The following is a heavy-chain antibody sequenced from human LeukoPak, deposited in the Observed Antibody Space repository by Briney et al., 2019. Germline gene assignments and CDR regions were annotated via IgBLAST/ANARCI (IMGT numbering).Heavy chain of an antibody. CDR1: GFKFSSYC. V-gene: IGHV3-30*18. Sequence: GGSLRLSCAASGFKFSSYCMHWVRQAPGKGLEWVAAVSYDGSNKYFADSVKGRFTISRDNSRNTLYLQMNSLRAEDTAVYYCTKCAAAAGTLSSYGMDIWGQGTTVTVS. CDR2: VSYDGSNK. D-gene: IGHD6-13*01. J-gene: IGHJ6*02. CDR3: TKCAAAAGTLSSYGMDI.